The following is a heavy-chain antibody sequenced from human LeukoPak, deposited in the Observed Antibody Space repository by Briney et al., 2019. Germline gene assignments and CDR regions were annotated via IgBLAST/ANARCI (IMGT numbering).Heavy chain of an antibody. V-gene: IGHV1-2*02. CDR3: ARKITMVRGAGYYYYGMDV. J-gene: IGHJ6*02. Sequence: GASVKVSCKASGYTFTGYYMHWVRQAPGQGLEWMGWINPNSGGTNYAQKFQGRVTMTRDTSISTAYMELSRLRSDDTAEYYCARKITMVRGAGYYYYGMDVWGQGTTVTVSS. CDR2: INPNSGGT. CDR1: GYTFTGYY. D-gene: IGHD3-10*01.